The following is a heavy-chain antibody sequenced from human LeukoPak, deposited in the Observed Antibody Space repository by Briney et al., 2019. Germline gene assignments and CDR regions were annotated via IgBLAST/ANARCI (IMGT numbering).Heavy chain of an antibody. V-gene: IGHV4-38-2*02. D-gene: IGHD3-10*01. CDR3: ARAGITMVRGVIIREFDY. J-gene: IGHJ4*02. Sequence: SETLSLTCTVSGYSISSGYYWGWIRQPPGKGLEWIGSIYHSGSTYYNPSLKSRVTISVDTSKNQFSLKLSSVTAADTAVYYCARAGITMVRGVIIREFDYWGQGTLVTVSS. CDR1: GYSISSGYY. CDR2: IYHSGST.